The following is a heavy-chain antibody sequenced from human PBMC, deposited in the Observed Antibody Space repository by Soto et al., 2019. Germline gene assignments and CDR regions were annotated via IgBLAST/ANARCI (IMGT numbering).Heavy chain of an antibody. J-gene: IGHJ5*02. CDR1: GYIFTSYA. CDR3: ANGDASSPFDP. Sequence: GASVKVSWKASGYIFTSYAMHWVRQAPGQRLEWMGWINAGNGNTKYSQKFQGRVTITRDTSASTAYMELSSLRSEDTAVYYCANGDASSPFDPWGQGTLVTVSS. CDR2: INAGNGNT. D-gene: IGHD4-17*01. V-gene: IGHV1-3*01.